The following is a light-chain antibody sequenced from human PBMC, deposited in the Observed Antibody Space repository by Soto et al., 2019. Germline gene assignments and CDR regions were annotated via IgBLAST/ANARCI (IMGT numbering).Light chain of an antibody. Sequence: SALTQPASVSGSAGQSITISCSGTMRDVGAYNLVSWYQQHPGTAPKLIIYEVRNRPSGISSRFSGSRSGNTASLTISGLQPEDEGDYYCTSFTTTNIWVFGGGTKVTVL. CDR2: EVR. CDR1: MRDVGAYNL. J-gene: IGLJ3*02. V-gene: IGLV2-14*01. CDR3: TSFTTTNIWV.